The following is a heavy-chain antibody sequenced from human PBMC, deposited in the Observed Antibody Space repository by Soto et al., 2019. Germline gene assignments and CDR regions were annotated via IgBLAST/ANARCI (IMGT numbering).Heavy chain of an antibody. CDR3: ARALLGYDGSGYYGSGFDY. CDR2: IYHSGST. D-gene: IGHD3-22*01. Sequence: QLQLQESGSGLVKPSQTLSLICAVSGDSISSAGYSWSWIRQPPGKGLEWIGYIYHSGSTYYNPSLKSRVPISVDRSKNQFSLKLSSVTAADTAVYYCARALLGYDGSGYYGSGFDYWGQGTLVTVSS. V-gene: IGHV4-30-2*01. CDR1: GDSISSAGYS. J-gene: IGHJ4*02.